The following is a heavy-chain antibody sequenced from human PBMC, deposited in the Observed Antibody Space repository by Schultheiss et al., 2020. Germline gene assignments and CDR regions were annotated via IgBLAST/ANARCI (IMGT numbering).Heavy chain of an antibody. J-gene: IGHJ2*01. V-gene: IGHV4-34*01. CDR3: ARQPTDLSNWYFDL. CDR1: GFTFSGYY. CDR2: INHSGST. Sequence: ESLKISCAASGFTFSGYYWSWIRQPPGKGLEWIGEINHSGSTNYNPSLKSRVTISVDTSKNQFSLKLSSVTAADTAVYYCARQPTDLSNWYFDLWGRGTLVTVSS.